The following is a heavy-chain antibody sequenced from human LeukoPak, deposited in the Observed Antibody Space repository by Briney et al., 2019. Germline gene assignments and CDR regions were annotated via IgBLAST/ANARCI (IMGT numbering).Heavy chain of an antibody. J-gene: IGHJ4*02. CDR2: IYYSGST. D-gene: IGHD6-13*01. CDR3: ARDRYAFAAPGYSSLDY. V-gene: IGHV4-39*07. Sequence: SETLSLTCTVSGGSISSSSYYWGWIRQPPWKGLEWIGSIYYSGSTYYNPSLKSRVTISVDTSKNQFSLKLSSVTAADTAVYYCARDRYAFAAPGYSSLDYWGQGTLVTVSS. CDR1: GGSISSSSYY.